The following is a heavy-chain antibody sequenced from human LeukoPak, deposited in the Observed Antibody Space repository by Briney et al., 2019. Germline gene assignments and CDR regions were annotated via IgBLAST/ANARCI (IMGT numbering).Heavy chain of an antibody. CDR2: IIPIFGTA. CDR3: ARDCNYGSSCGIPSLFDY. J-gene: IGHJ4*02. Sequence: GASVKVSCKASGGTFSSYAISWVRQAPGQGLEWMGRIIPIFGTANYAQKFQGRVTITTDESTSTAYMELSSLRSEDTAVYYCARDCNYGSSCGIPSLFDYWGQGTLVTVSS. CDR1: GGTFSSYA. V-gene: IGHV1-69*05. D-gene: IGHD6-13*01.